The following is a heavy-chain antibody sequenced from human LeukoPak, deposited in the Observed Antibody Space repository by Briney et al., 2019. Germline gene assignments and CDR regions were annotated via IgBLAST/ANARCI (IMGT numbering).Heavy chain of an antibody. CDR1: GGSISSYY. J-gene: IGHJ3*02. CDR2: IYTSGST. CDR3: ARDLASRSHYYDSSGYAFDI. Sequence: SETLSLTCTVSGGSISSYYWSWIRQPAGKGLEWIGRIYTSGSTNYNPSLKSRVTMSVDTSKNQFSLKLSSVTAADTAVYYCARDLASRSHYYDSSGYAFDIWGQGTMVTVSS. D-gene: IGHD3-22*01. V-gene: IGHV4-4*07.